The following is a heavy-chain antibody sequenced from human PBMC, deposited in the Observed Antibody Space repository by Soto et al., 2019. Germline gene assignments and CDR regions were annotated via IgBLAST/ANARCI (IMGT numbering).Heavy chain of an antibody. Sequence: PSETLSLTCAVYGGSFSGYYWSWIRQPPGKGLEWIGEINHSGSTNYNPSLKSRVTISVDTSKNQFSLKLSSVTAADTAVYYCAAYSDWYDDYSGQGTLVTVSS. CDR2: INHSGST. CDR1: GGSFSGYY. J-gene: IGHJ4*02. D-gene: IGHD3-9*01. CDR3: AAYSDWYDDY. V-gene: IGHV4-34*01.